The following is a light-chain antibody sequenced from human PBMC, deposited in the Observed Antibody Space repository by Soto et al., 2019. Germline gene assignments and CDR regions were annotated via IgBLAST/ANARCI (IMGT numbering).Light chain of an antibody. CDR1: QDISNY. J-gene: IGKJ5*01. CDR2: SAS. V-gene: IGKV1-39*01. Sequence: DIQMTQSPSSLTASVGDRVTIPCRASQDISNYLNWYQQKPGKAPQLLIFSASNLQSGVPSSFSGSGSGTDFTLTISGLQPEDFAPYYCQQSYSTPITFGQGTRLEIK. CDR3: QQSYSTPIT.